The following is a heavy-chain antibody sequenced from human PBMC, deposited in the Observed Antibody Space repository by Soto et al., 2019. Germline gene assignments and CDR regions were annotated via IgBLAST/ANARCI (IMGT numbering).Heavy chain of an antibody. J-gene: IGHJ6*02. CDR1: GYTFTSYG. CDR3: ARDPGYCSSTSCYPERYYYYYYGMDV. V-gene: IGHV1-18*01. D-gene: IGHD2-2*03. CDR2: ISAYNGNT. Sequence: ASVKVSCKASGYTFTSYGISWVRQAPGQGLEWMRWISAYNGNTNYAQKLQGRVTMTTDTSTSTAYMELRSLRSDDTAVYYCARDPGYCSSTSCYPERYYYYYYGMDVWGQGTTVTVSS.